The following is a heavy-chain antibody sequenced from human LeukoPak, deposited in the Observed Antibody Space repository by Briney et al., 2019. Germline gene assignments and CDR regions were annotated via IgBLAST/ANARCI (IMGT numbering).Heavy chain of an antibody. J-gene: IGHJ4*02. CDR2: RSHDGGIE. V-gene: IGHV3-30-3*01. D-gene: IGHD3-22*01. CDR1: GFPFSRYA. Sequence: GASLRLSCAASGFPFSRYAVHWVRQAPGKGLEWVALRSHDGGIEDYADSVKGRFTISRDNSRNTLYLQMNSLKPEDTAVYYCASSNEFYYDTSTYVDYWGQGTLVTVSS. CDR3: ASSNEFYYDTSTYVDY.